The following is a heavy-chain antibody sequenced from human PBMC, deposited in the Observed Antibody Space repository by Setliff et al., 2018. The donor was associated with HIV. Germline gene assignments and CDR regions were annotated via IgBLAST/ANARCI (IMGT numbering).Heavy chain of an antibody. V-gene: IGHV4-34*01. D-gene: IGHD3-22*01. CDR1: GGSFSDYY. CDR2: INHSGST. CDR3: AREGTWNYYDSSGGPDAFDI. J-gene: IGHJ3*02. Sequence: SETLSLTCAVYGGSFSDYYWSWIRQPPGKGLEWIAEINHSGSTNYNPSLKSRVTISVDTSKNQFSLKLSSVTAADTAMYYCAREGTWNYYDSSGGPDAFDIWGQGTMVTVS.